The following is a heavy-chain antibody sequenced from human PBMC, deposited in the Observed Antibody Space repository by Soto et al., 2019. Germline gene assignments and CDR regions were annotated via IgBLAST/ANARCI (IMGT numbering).Heavy chain of an antibody. CDR2: IYPGDSDT. D-gene: IGHD4-17*01. CDR3: ARIQTTVTTGGWFDP. J-gene: IGHJ5*02. CDR1: GYSFTSYW. V-gene: IGHV5-51*01. Sequence: PGXSLKISCKGSGYSFTSYWIGWVRQMPGKGLEWMGIIYPGDSDTRYSPSFQGQVTISADKSISTAYLQWSSLKAADTAVYYCARIQTTVTTGGWFDPWGQGTLVTVSS.